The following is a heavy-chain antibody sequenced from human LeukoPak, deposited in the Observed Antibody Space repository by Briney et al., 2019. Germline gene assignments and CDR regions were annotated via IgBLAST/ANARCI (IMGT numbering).Heavy chain of an antibody. J-gene: IGHJ4*02. Sequence: SGPTLVKPTQTPTLTCTFSGFSLTTSGVGVGWIRQPPGKALEWLALIYWNDDKRYSPSLKSRLTITKDTSKNQVVLTMTNMDPVDTATYYCTHYYYGSGHYYKNFDYWGQGTLVTVSS. CDR3: THYYYGSGHYYKNFDY. D-gene: IGHD3-10*01. CDR2: IYWNDDK. CDR1: GFSLTTSGVG. V-gene: IGHV2-5*01.